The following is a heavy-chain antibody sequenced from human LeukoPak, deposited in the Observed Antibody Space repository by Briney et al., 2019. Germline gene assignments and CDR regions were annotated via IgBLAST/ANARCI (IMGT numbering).Heavy chain of an antibody. CDR1: GFTFSSYA. Sequence: GGSLRLSCVASGFTFSSYAMSWVRQAPGKGLEWVSGICSSDNSRYYADSVKGRFTIFRDNSKNTLYLQMNSLRADDTAVYYCAKQTTTSCYTGSDYWGQGTLVTVSS. D-gene: IGHD2-2*02. CDR2: ICSSDNSR. CDR3: AKQTTTSCYTGSDY. V-gene: IGHV3-23*01. J-gene: IGHJ4*02.